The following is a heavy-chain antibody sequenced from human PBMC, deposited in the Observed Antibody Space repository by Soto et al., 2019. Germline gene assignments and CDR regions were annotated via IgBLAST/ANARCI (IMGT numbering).Heavy chain of an antibody. V-gene: IGHV3-64*01. CDR1: GFTFSSYA. J-gene: IGHJ6*02. CDR2: ISSNGGST. Sequence: EVQLVESGGGLVQPGGSLRLSCAASGFTFSSYAMHWVRQAPGKGLEYVSAISSNGGSTYYANSVKGRFTISRDNSKNTLYLQMGRLRAEDMAVYYCAREGGYGDYRYYYYCRDVWGQGTTLTDSS. CDR3: AREGGYGDYRYYYYCRDV. D-gene: IGHD4-17*01.